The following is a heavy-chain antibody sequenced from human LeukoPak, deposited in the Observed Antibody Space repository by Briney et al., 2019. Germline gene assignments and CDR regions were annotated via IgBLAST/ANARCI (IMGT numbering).Heavy chain of an antibody. J-gene: IGHJ4*02. CDR3: AKDTSIGKYCTNGVCSPLDY. V-gene: IGHV3-23*01. Sequence: GGFLTLSCAGSGFTFSSYAMSWVRQAPGQGLEWVSVISDSGDYTSYADSVRGRFTISRDNSRNTLYLQMISLRPEDTAVYYCAKDTSIGKYCTNGVCSPLDYWGQGTLVTVSS. CDR1: GFTFSSYA. D-gene: IGHD2-8*01. CDR2: ISDSGDYT.